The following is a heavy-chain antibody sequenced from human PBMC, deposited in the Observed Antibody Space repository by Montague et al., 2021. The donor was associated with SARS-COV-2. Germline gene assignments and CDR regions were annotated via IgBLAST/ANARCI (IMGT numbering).Heavy chain of an antibody. V-gene: IGHV3-21*01. CDR3: ARSHELWFGENPQGPGAFDX. D-gene: IGHD3-10*01. J-gene: IGHJ3*02. CDR2: ISSSSSYI. Sequence: SLRLSCAASGFTFSSYSMNWVRQAPGKGLKWVSSISSSSSYIYYADSVKGRFTISRDNAKNSLYLQMNGLRAEDTAVYYCARSHELWFGENPQGPGAFDXWGQGTMVTVSS. CDR1: GFTFSSYS.